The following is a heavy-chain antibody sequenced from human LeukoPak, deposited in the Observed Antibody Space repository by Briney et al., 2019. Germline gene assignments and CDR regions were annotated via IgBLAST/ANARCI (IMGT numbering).Heavy chain of an antibody. V-gene: IGHV1-69*13. D-gene: IGHD2-2*01. J-gene: IGHJ6*02. CDR3: AREPFLGYCSSTSCRYGMDV. CDR2: IIPIFGTA. CDR1: GGTFSSYA. Sequence: SVKVSCKASGGTFSSYAISWVRQAPGQGLEWMGGIIPIFGTANYAQKFQGRVTITADESTSTAYMELSSLRSEDTAVYYCAREPFLGYCSSTSCRYGMDVWGQGTTVTVSS.